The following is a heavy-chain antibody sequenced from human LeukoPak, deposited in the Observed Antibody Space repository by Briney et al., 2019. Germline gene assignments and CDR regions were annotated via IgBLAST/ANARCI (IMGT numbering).Heavy chain of an antibody. CDR2: INPNSGGT. CDR3: ARSRIRFFGVFTNFDY. J-gene: IGHJ4*02. Sequence: ASVKVSCKASGYTFTGYYMHWVRQAPGQGLEWMGWINPNSGGTNYAQKFQGRVTMTRDTSISTAYMELSRLRSDDTAVYYCARSRIRFFGVFTNFDYWGQGPWSPSPQ. CDR1: GYTFTGYY. D-gene: IGHD3-3*01. V-gene: IGHV1-2*02.